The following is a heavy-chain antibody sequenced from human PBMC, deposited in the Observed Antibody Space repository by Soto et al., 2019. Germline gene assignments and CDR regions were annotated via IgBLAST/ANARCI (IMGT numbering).Heavy chain of an antibody. J-gene: IGHJ6*02. CDR1: GYSFTSYW. D-gene: IGHD6-13*01. CDR3: ARRGGSSWPNYYYYYGMDV. V-gene: IGHV5-10-1*01. CDR2: IDPSDSYT. Sequence: GESLKISCKGSGYSFTSYWISWVRQMPGKGLEWMGRIDPSDSYTNYSPSFQGHVTISADKSISTAYLQWSSLKASDTAMYYCARRGGSSWPNYYYYYGMDVWGQRTTVTVSS.